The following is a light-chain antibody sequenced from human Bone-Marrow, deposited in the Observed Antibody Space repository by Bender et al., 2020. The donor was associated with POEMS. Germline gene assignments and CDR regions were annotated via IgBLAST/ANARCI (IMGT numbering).Light chain of an antibody. CDR1: SNDVGSYNY. V-gene: IGLV2-14*01. CDR2: DVT. CDR3: SSYTSSSTYV. J-gene: IGLJ1*01. Sequence: QSALTQPASVSGSPGQSITISCSGTSNDVGSYNYVSWYQQHPGKAPKLMIYDVTNRPSGVSNRFSGSKSGNTASLTISGLQAEDEAEYYCSSYTSSSTYVFGTGTKVTVL.